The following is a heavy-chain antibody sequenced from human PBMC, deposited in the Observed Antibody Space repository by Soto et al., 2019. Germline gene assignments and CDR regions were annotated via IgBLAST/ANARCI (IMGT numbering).Heavy chain of an antibody. CDR3: TTVNQFDYYGSGSYYYYYMDV. CDR1: GFTFSNAW. CDR2: IKSKTDGGTT. D-gene: IGHD3-10*01. J-gene: IGHJ6*03. Sequence: GGSLRLSCAASGFTFSNAWMSWVRQAPGKGLEWVGRIKSKTDGGTTDYAAPVKGRFTISRDDSKNTLYLQMNSLKTEDTAVYYCTTVNQFDYYGSGSYYYYYMDVWGKGTTVTVSS. V-gene: IGHV3-15*01.